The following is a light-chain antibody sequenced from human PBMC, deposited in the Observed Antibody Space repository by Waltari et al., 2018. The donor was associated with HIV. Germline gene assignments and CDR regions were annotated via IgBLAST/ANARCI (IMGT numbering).Light chain of an antibody. Sequence: QSVLAQPPSVSGAPGQRVTSSCSGSGSTIRSNYLHWYQQLPVTAPRVLIYNDDQRPSGVPARFSGSKAGTTASLAISGLQSEDEADYYCAAWDDTLKVYVFGTGTKVTVL. V-gene: IGLV1-44*01. J-gene: IGLJ1*01. CDR3: AAWDDTLKVYV. CDR1: GSTIRSNY. CDR2: NDD.